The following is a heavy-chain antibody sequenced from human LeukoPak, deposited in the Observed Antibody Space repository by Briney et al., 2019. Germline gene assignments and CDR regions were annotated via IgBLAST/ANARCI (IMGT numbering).Heavy chain of an antibody. Sequence: SETLSLTCAVYGGSFSAYYWSCIRQSPGKGLEWIGEINHSGSTNYNPSLKSRVSMSIDTSRNQFSLRLTSVTAADTAMYYCTRDSGTTGEVKFDHWGQGTLVTVSS. CDR2: INHSGST. CDR3: TRDSGTTGEVKFDH. D-gene: IGHD3-10*01. J-gene: IGHJ5*02. CDR1: GGSFSAYY. V-gene: IGHV4-34*01.